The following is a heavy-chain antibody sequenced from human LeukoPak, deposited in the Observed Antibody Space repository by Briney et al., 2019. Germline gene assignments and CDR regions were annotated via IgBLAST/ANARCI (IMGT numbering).Heavy chain of an antibody. CDR3: ARVWHIVVVTASYWYFDL. Sequence: SETLSLTCAVYGGSFSGYYWSWIRQPPGKGLEWIGEINHSGSTNYNPSLKSRVTISVDTPKNQFSLKLSSVTAADTAVYYCARVWHIVVVTASYWYFDLWGRGTLVTVSS. CDR1: GGSFSGYY. D-gene: IGHD2-21*02. V-gene: IGHV4-34*01. CDR2: INHSGST. J-gene: IGHJ2*01.